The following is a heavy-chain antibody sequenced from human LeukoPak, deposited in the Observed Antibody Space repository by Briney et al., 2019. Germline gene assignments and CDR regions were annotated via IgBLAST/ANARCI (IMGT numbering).Heavy chain of an antibody. J-gene: IGHJ4*02. V-gene: IGHV3-53*05. CDR2: IQSGGTT. CDR3: GRITR. CDR1: GLTVSTTY. Sequence: GGSLRLSCAASGLTVSTTYMTWVRQAPGKGLEWVSVIQSGGTTNYADSVKGRFTISRDNSKNTVFLQMSSLRPEDTAVYYCGRITRWGQGTLVTVSS.